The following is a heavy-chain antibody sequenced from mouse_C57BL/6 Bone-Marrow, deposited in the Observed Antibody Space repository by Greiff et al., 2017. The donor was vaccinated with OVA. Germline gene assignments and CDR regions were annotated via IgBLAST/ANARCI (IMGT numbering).Heavy chain of an antibody. Sequence: QVQLQQPGAELVKPGASVKLSCKASGYTFTSYWMQWVKQRPGQGLEWIGEIDPSDSYTNYNQKFKGKATLTVDTSSSTAYMQISSLTSEDSAVYYCARDYGAYYFDYWGQGTTLTVSS. CDR3: ARDYGAYYFDY. J-gene: IGHJ2*01. V-gene: IGHV1-50*01. CDR1: GYTFTSYW. CDR2: IDPSDSYT. D-gene: IGHD1-1*01.